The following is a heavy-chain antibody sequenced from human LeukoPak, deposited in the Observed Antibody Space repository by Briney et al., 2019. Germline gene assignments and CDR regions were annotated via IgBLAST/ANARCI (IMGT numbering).Heavy chain of an antibody. Sequence: WASVKVSCKASGYIFTNYLMHWVRQAPGQGLEWMGIINPSGGSTTYAQNFQGRVTMTRDTSTNTVYMELSSLRSEDTGVFYCARGSYYDSEIDYWGQGTLVTVSS. J-gene: IGHJ4*02. V-gene: IGHV1-46*01. CDR2: INPSGGST. D-gene: IGHD3-22*01. CDR3: ARGSYYDSEIDY. CDR1: GYIFTNYL.